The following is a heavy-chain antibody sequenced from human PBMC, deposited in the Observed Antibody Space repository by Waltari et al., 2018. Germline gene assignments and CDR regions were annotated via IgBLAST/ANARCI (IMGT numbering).Heavy chain of an antibody. V-gene: IGHV3-23*01. CDR1: GFTFGNGG. Sequence: EVQLLESGGGLVQPGGSLRLSCAASGFTFGNGGRSGVRQAPGKGLEWISGISGSSSSTYYADSVKGRFTISRDNSKNTLYLQMNSLRVEDTAVYFCAKVEGGIVTRYYALDIWGQGTMVTVSS. CDR3: AKVEGGIVTRYYALDI. CDR2: ISGSSSST. D-gene: IGHD3-16*02. J-gene: IGHJ3*02.